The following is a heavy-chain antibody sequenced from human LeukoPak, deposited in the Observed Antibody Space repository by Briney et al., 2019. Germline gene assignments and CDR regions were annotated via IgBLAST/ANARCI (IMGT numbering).Heavy chain of an antibody. V-gene: IGHV4-34*01. CDR2: INHRGRT. CDR1: GESFNNYY. CDR3: ARGGGYSYARGPALDY. J-gene: IGHJ4*02. D-gene: IGHD5-18*01. Sequence: SETLSLTCAVYGESFNNYYWSWIRQPPGKGLEWIGEINHRGRTNYNPSLKSRVTISVDTSKNQFSLRLSSVTAADTAVYYCARGGGYSYARGPALDYWGQGTLVTVSS.